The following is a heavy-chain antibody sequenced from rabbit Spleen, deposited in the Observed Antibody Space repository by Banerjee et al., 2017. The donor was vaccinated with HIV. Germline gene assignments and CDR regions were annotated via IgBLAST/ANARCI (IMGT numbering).Heavy chain of an antibody. CDR2: IDAGSSGFT. J-gene: IGHJ6*01. CDR1: GVSFSSNHY. D-gene: IGHD1-1*01. Sequence: QSLEESGGDLVKPGASLTLTCTASGVSFSSNHYMCWVRQAPGKGLEWIACIDAGSSGFTYFASWAKGRFTCSKTSSTTATLQMTRLTVADTATYFCARDSSSSFSSYGMDLWGPGTLVTVS. CDR3: ARDSSSSFSSYGMDL. V-gene: IGHV1S40*01.